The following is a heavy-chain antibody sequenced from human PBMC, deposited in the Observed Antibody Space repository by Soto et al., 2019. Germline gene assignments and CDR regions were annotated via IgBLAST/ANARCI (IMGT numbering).Heavy chain of an antibody. Sequence: PGGSLRLSCAASGFTFSSYGMHWVRQAPGKGLEWVAVISYDGSNKYYADSVKGRFTISRDNSKNTLYLQMNSLRAEDTAVYYCAKVSNTAVAGNYYYYGMDVWGQGTTVTVS. CDR2: ISYDGSNK. J-gene: IGHJ6*02. D-gene: IGHD6-19*01. V-gene: IGHV3-30*18. CDR3: AKVSNTAVAGNYYYYGMDV. CDR1: GFTFSSYG.